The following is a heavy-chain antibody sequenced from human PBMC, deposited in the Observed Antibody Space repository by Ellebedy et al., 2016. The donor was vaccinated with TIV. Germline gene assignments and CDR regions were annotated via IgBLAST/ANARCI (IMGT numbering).Heavy chain of an antibody. CDR2: INHSGST. CDR3: ARAYYDILTGPKDPKFDP. CDR1: GGSFSGYY. J-gene: IGHJ5*02. D-gene: IGHD3-9*01. Sequence: SETLSLTXAVYGGSFSGYYWSWIRQPPGKGLEWIGEINHSGSTNYSPSLKSRVTISVDTSKNQFSLKLSSVTAADTAVYYCARAYYDILTGPKDPKFDPWGQGTLVTVSS. V-gene: IGHV4-34*01.